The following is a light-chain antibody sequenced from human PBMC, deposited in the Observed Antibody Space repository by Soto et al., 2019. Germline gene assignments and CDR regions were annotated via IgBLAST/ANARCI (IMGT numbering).Light chain of an antibody. CDR2: GAS. V-gene: IGKV3-15*01. CDR1: QSVSSN. J-gene: IGKJ5*01. Sequence: EIVMTQSPATLSVSPGERATLSCRSSQSVSSNLAWYQQKPGQAPRLLIYGASTRATAVPARFTASGSGTDFTLTISRLEPEDFAVYYCQQYGSSPPITFGQGTRLEI. CDR3: QQYGSSPPIT.